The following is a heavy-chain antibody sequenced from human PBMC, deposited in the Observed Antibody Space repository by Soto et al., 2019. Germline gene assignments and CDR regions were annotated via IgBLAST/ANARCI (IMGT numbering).Heavy chain of an antibody. CDR3: ARERSYGLDY. D-gene: IGHD5-18*01. V-gene: IGHV1-8*01. CDR2: MNPNSGNT. J-gene: IGHJ4*02. CDR1: GYTFTSYD. Sequence: ASVKVSCKTSGYTFTSYDINWVRQATGQGLEWMGWMNPNSGNTVYAQKFQGRVTMTRNTSISTAYMELSSLRSEDTAVYYCARERSYGLDYWGQGTLVTVSS.